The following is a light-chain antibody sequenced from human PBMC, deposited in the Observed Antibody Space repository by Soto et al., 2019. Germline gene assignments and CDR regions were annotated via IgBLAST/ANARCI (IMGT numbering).Light chain of an antibody. V-gene: IGKV3-15*01. CDR1: QGVSSN. CDR2: GAS. Sequence: EIVMTQSPATLSVSPGERATLSCRASQGVSSNLAWYQQKPGQAPRLLIYGASTRATGTPARFSGSGSGTEFTLTISSLQSEDFAVYYCQQYNNWRETFGQGTKVDIK. J-gene: IGKJ1*01. CDR3: QQYNNWRET.